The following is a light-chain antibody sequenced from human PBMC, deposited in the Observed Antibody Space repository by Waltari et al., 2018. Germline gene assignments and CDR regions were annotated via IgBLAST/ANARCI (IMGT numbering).Light chain of an antibody. CDR3: CSYAGSQTWV. CDR1: TNDAGNYNY. Sequence: QSALPQPRSVSGSPGQAVTISCTGNTNDAGNYNYVSWYQQHPGQAPKLVIYDVSKRPSGVSDRFSGSKSGNTASLTISGLQGEDEADYYCCSYAGSQTWVFGGGTKLTVL. J-gene: IGLJ3*02. V-gene: IGLV2-11*01. CDR2: DVS.